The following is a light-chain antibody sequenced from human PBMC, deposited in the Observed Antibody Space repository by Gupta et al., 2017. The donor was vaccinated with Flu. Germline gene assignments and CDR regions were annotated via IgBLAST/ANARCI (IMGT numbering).Light chain of an antibody. J-gene: IGKJ4*01. CDR2: WAS. Sequence: DLVLPQSPDSLPVSLGERATINCKSSQSVLYSANNKNYLAWYQQQPGQPPKLLFYWASTRESGGPDRFSGSGSGEDITRTSSSLEAEAGAVYCWQHYQRTPLTFGGGTKVEIK. CDR3: QHYQRTPLT. V-gene: IGKV4-1*01. CDR1: QSVLYSANNKNY.